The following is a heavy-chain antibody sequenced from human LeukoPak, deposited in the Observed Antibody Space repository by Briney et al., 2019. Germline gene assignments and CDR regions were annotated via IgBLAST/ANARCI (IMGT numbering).Heavy chain of an antibody. CDR3: ARGGYSFDY. J-gene: IGHJ4*02. V-gene: IGHV3-7*01. Sequence: GGSLRFSCAASGFTLSGYWMSWVRQAPGKGLEWVARLHADGIERYYVDPVKGRFTISRDNAENSLHLQMYSLRLDDTAVYYCARGGYSFDYLGQGTLVTVSS. D-gene: IGHD5-12*01. CDR1: GFTLSGYW. CDR2: LHADGIER.